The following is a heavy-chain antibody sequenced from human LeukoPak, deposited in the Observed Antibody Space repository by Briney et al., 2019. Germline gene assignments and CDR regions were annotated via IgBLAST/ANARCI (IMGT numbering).Heavy chain of an antibody. V-gene: IGHV4-34*01. J-gene: IGHJ4*02. Sequence: KSSETLSLTCAVYGGSFSGYYWSWIRQPPGKGLEWIGEINHSGSTNYNPSLKSRVTISVDTSKNQFSLKLSSVTAADTAVYYCARGYAYWGQGTLVTVSS. CDR3: ARGYAY. CDR2: INHSGST. CDR1: GGSFSGYY.